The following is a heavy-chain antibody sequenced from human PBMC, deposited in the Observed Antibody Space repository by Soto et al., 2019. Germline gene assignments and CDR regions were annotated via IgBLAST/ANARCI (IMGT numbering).Heavy chain of an antibody. CDR1: GFSLSTSQVG. Sequence: QITLKEPGPTLVKPTQTLTLTCTFSGFSLSTSQVGVGWIRQPPGKALEWLAHVYWNDDKYYSLSLKSRLTTIKDTSKSQVVLTRTNMDPVDTATYYCALQITRGYFFDYWGQGALITVSS. J-gene: IGHJ4*02. CDR2: VYWNDDK. V-gene: IGHV2-5*01. CDR3: ALQITRGYFFDY. D-gene: IGHD3-9*01.